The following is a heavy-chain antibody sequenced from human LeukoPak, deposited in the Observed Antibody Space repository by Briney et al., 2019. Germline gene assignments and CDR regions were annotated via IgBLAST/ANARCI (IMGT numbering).Heavy chain of an antibody. CDR3: ARGGRPEYYDFWSGYRENWFDP. J-gene: IGHJ5*02. D-gene: IGHD3-3*01. CDR1: GGSISSGSYY. V-gene: IGHV4-61*02. CDR2: IYTSGST. Sequence: SETLSLTCTVSGGSISSGSYYWSWIRQPAGKGLEWIGRIYTSGSTNYNPSLKSRVTISVDTSKNQFSLKLSSVTAADTAVYYCARGGRPEYYDFWSGYRENWFDPWGQGTLVTVSS.